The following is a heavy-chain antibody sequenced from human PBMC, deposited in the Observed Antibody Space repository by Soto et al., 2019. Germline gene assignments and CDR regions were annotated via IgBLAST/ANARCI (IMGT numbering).Heavy chain of an antibody. CDR3: ARVSAIFGVGTLYGMDV. Sequence: VGSLRLSCAASGFTFSSYGMHWVRQAPGKGLEWVAVIWYDGSNKYYADSVKGRFTISRDNSKNTLYLQMNSLRAEDTAVYYCARVSAIFGVGTLYGMDVWGQGTTVTVSS. J-gene: IGHJ6*02. V-gene: IGHV3-33*01. CDR1: GFTFSSYG. D-gene: IGHD3-3*01. CDR2: IWYDGSNK.